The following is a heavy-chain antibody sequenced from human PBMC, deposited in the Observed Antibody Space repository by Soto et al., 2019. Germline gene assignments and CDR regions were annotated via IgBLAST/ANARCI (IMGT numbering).Heavy chain of an antibody. Sequence: EVQLLESGGGLVQPGGSLRLSCAASGFTFSSYAMSWVRQAPGKGLEWVSAISGSADSTYYADSVKGRFTISRDNSKNTLYLPMSSLSAEDTAVYYCARRSSGWYFDYWGQGTLVTVSS. CDR3: ARRSSGWYFDY. J-gene: IGHJ4*02. CDR2: ISGSADST. V-gene: IGHV3-23*01. D-gene: IGHD6-19*01. CDR1: GFTFSSYA.